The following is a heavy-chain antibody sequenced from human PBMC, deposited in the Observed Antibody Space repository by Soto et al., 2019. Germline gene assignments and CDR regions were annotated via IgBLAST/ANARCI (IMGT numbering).Heavy chain of an antibody. CDR1: GGTFSSYA. V-gene: IGHV1-69*01. CDR2: IIPIFGTA. CDR3: ARDMMDCSSTSCLANYFDY. J-gene: IGHJ4*02. Sequence: QVQLVQSGAEVKKPGSSVKVPCKASGGTFSSYAISWVRQAPGQGLEWMGGIIPIFGTANYAQKFQGRVTITADESTSTAYMELSSLRSEDTAVYYCARDMMDCSSTSCLANYFDYWGQGTLVTVSS. D-gene: IGHD2-2*01.